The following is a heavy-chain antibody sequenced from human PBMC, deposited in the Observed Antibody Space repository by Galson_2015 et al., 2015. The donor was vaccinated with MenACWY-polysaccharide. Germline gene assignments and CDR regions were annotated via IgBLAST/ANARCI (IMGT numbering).Heavy chain of an antibody. D-gene: IGHD1-26*01. V-gene: IGHV3-23*01. Sequence: SLRLSCAASGFTFSSYVMSWVRQAPGRGPEWVSSITDGGSSTYYVDSVKGLFTISRDNSKNTLFLQMNSLRADDTAVYYCAKVGREVDTWLDPSGNAALVTVSS. CDR2: ITDGGSST. CDR1: GFTFSSYV. CDR3: AKVGREVDTWLDP. J-gene: IGHJ5*02.